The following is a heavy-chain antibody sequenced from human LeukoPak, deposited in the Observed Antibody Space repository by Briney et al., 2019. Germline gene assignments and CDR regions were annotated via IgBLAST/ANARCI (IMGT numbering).Heavy chain of an antibody. CDR3: ARVWVRWGEIDY. V-gene: IGHV3-53*01. J-gene: IGHJ4*02. D-gene: IGHD3-16*01. CDR2: IYSGGST. CDR1: GFTVSSNY. Sequence: GGSLRLSCAASGFTVSSNYMSWVRQAPGKGLEWVSVIYSGGSTYYADSVKGRFTISRDNSKNTLYLQMNSLRAEDTAVYYCARVWVRWGEIDYWGQGTLVTVSS.